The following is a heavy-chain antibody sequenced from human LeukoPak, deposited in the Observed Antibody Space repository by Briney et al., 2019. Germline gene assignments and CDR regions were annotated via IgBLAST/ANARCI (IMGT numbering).Heavy chain of an antibody. Sequence: PGGSLRLSCAASGFTFSSYGMHWVRQAPGKGLEWVAVISYDGSNKYYADSVKGRFTISRDNSKNTLFLQMHSLRAEGTAVYYCARGAIFVGGVGAQDYWGQGTLVTVSS. J-gene: IGHJ4*02. V-gene: IGHV3-30*03. CDR2: ISYDGSNK. D-gene: IGHD1-26*01. CDR3: ARGAIFVGGVGAQDY. CDR1: GFTFSSYG.